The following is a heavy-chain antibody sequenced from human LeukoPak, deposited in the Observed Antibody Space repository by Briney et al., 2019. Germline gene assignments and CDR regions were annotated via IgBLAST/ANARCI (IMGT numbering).Heavy chain of an antibody. CDR2: IRYDGSNK. CDR3: AKGHSYYMDV. Sequence: GGSLRLSCGASGFTFSSYGMHWVRQAPGKGLEWVAFIRYDGSNKYYADSVKGRFTISRDNSKNTLNLQMNSLRAEDTAVYYCAKGHSYYMDVWGKGTTVTISS. J-gene: IGHJ6*03. V-gene: IGHV3-30*02. CDR1: GFTFSSYG.